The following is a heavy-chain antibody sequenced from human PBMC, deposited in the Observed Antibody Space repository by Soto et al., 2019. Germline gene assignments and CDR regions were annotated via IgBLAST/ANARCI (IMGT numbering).Heavy chain of an antibody. CDR3: AYSCINTRPCGMDV. CDR1: GFTFSSYA. CDR2: ISGSGGST. Sequence: GGSLRLSCAASGFTFSSYAMSWVRQAPGKGLEWVSAISGSGGSTYYADSVKGRFTISRDNSKNTLYLQMNSLRAEDTAVYYCAYSCINTRPCGMDVWGQGTTVTVSS. D-gene: IGHD6-13*01. V-gene: IGHV3-23*01. J-gene: IGHJ6*02.